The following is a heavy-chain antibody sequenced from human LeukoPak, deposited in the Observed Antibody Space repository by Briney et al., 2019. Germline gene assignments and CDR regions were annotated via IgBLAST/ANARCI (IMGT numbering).Heavy chain of an antibody. Sequence: SQTLSLTCTVSGGSISSGSNYWSWIRQPAGKGLEWIGRIYTSGSTNYNPSLKSRVTISLDTSKNQFSLKLSSVTAADTAVYYCAGEIAVAGKGPAYWGQGTLVTVSS. CDR3: AGEIAVAGKGPAY. CDR1: GGSISSGSNY. D-gene: IGHD6-19*01. CDR2: IYTSGST. V-gene: IGHV4-61*02. J-gene: IGHJ4*02.